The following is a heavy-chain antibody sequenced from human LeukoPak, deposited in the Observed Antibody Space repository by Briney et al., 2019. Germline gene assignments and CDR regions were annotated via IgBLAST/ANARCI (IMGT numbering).Heavy chain of an antibody. J-gene: IGHJ4*02. CDR1: GYTLTELS. D-gene: IGHD5-18*01. Sequence: GASVKVSCKVSGYTLTELSMHWVRQAPGKGLEWMGGFDPEDGETIYAQKFQGRVTMTEDTSTDTAYMELSSLRSEDTAVYYCARAAGYSYGYFFDYWGQGTLVTVSS. CDR2: FDPEDGET. CDR3: ARAAGYSYGYFFDY. V-gene: IGHV1-24*01.